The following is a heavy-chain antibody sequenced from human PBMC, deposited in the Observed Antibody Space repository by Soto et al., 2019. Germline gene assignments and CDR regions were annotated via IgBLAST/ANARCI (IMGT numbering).Heavy chain of an antibody. CDR1: GFTFSSYG. CDR3: ARAHADYYYMDV. D-gene: IGHD2-8*01. CDR2: IWYDGSNK. V-gene: IGHV3-33*01. Sequence: GGSLRLSCAASGFTFSSYGMHWVRQAPGKGLEWVAVIWYDGSNKYYADSVKGRFTISRDNSKNTLYLQMNSLRAEDTAVYYCARAHADYYYMDVWGKGTTVTVSS. J-gene: IGHJ6*03.